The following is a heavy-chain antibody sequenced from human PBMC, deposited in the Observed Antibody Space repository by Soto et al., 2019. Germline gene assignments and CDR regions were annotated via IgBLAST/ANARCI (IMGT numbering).Heavy chain of an antibody. CDR3: VKGNQLLRYYFEC. D-gene: IGHD2-15*01. J-gene: IGHJ4*01. V-gene: IGHV3-64D*06. CDR2: ITSDGDST. Sequence: PGGSLRLSCSVSGFTFSNYAMHWVRQAPGKGLEYVSGITSDGDSTWHADSVKDRFTISRDSSKNTLFLQMSSLRVEDTAIYFCVKGNQLLRYYFECWGPGSPVTV. CDR1: GFTFSNYA.